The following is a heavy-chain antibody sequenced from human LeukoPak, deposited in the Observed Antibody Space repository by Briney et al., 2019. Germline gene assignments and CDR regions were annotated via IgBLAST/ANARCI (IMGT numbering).Heavy chain of an antibody. CDR2: IRHSGAT. J-gene: IGHJ4*02. CDR3: ASVFRDY. Sequence: SETLSLTCSVSGYSISSGYYWGWIRQPPGKGLEWIGTIRHSGATYYNPSLKSRVTISIDSSKNQFSLKLTSVTAADTAVYYCASVFRDYWGQGTLVTVSS. CDR1: GYSISSGYY. D-gene: IGHD2-21*01. V-gene: IGHV4-38-2*01.